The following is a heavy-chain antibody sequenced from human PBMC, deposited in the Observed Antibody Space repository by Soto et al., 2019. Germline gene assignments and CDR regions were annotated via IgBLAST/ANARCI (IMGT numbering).Heavy chain of an antibody. CDR3: ARGWNNWTRRDYYYGMDV. CDR1: GDSVSSNSAA. D-gene: IGHD1-20*01. Sequence: SQTLSPTCAISGDSVSSNSAAWNWIRQSPSRGLEWLGRTYYRSKWYNDYAVSVKSRITINPDTSKNQFSLQLNSVTPEDTAVYYCARGWNNWTRRDYYYGMDVWGQGTTVTVSS. CDR2: TYYRSKWYN. V-gene: IGHV6-1*01. J-gene: IGHJ6*02.